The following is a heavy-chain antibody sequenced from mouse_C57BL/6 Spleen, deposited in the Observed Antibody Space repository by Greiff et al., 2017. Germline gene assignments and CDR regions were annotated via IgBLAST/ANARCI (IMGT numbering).Heavy chain of an antibody. J-gene: IGHJ3*01. CDR2: IYPGDGDT. Sequence: QVQLQQSGPELVKPGASVKISCKASGYAFSSSWMNWVKQRPGKGLEWIGRIYPGDGDTNYNGKFKGKATLTADKSSSTAYMQLSSLTSEDSAVYFCAREWGNYGSWFAYWGQGTLVTVSA. CDR1: GYAFSSSW. V-gene: IGHV1-82*01. D-gene: IGHD2-1*01. CDR3: AREWGNYGSWFAY.